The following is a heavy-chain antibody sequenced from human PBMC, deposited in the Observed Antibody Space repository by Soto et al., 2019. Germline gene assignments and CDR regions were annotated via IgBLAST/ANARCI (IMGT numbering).Heavy chain of an antibody. J-gene: IGHJ5*02. Sequence: PSETLSLTCAVSGGSISSGGYSWSWIRQPPGKGLEWIGYIYHSGSTYYNPSLKSRVTISVDRSKNQFSLKLSSVTAADTAVYYCARAGPYYDILTGPGSWFDPRGQGTLVTVSS. CDR1: GGSISSGGYS. D-gene: IGHD3-9*01. V-gene: IGHV4-30-2*01. CDR2: IYHSGST. CDR3: ARAGPYYDILTGPGSWFDP.